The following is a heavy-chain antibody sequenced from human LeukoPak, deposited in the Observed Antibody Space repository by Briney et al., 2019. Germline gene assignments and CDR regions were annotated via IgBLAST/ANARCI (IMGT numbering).Heavy chain of an antibody. J-gene: IGHJ4*02. V-gene: IGHV3-23*01. CDR2: ISGSGGST. D-gene: IGHD3-10*01. CDR1: GFTFSGYA. CDR3: AKGNSPMVSSPFDS. Sequence: GGSLRLSCAASGFTFSGYAMSWVRQAPGKGLEWVSGISGSGGSTYYADSAKGRFTISRDNSKNTLYLQMNSLRAEDTALYYCAKGNSPMVSSPFDSWGQGTLVTVSS.